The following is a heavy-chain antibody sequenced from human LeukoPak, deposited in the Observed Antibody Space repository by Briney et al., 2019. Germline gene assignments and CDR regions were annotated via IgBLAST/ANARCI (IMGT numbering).Heavy chain of an antibody. J-gene: IGHJ6*02. D-gene: IGHD5-18*01. V-gene: IGHV3-30-3*01. CDR3: ARDILWIQLWPRYYYYGMDV. CDR2: ISYDGSNK. CDR1: GXTFSSYA. Sequence: PGGSLRLSCAASGXTFSSYAMHWVRQAPGKGLEWVAVISYDGSNKYYADSVKGRFTISRDNSKNTLYLQMNSLRAEDTAVYYCARDILWIQLWPRYYYYGMDVWGQGTTVTVSS.